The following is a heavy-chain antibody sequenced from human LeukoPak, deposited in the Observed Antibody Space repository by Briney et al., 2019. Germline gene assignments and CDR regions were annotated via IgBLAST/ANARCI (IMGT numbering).Heavy chain of an antibody. J-gene: IGHJ4*02. CDR1: GYTFTSYD. Sequence: ASVKVSCKASGYTFTSYDINWVRQATGQGLEWMGWMNPNSANTGYAQKFQGRVTMTRDTSISTAYVELSSLTSEDTAVYYCAGGPSYGSGSYNIYGIDYWGQGTLVTVSS. CDR3: AGGPSYGSGSYNIYGIDY. D-gene: IGHD3-10*01. CDR2: MNPNSANT. V-gene: IGHV1-8*01.